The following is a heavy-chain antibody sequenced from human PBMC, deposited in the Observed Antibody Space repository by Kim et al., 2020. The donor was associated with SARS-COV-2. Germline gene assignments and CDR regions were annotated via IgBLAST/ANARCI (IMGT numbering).Heavy chain of an antibody. V-gene: IGHV3-33*01. CDR2: KE. J-gene: IGHJ4*02. D-gene: IGHD6-19*01. Sequence: KEYYADSVKGRFTISRDTSKNTLFLQMDSLRPEDTAVYYCVRDGGSGLDYWGQGTLVTVSS. CDR3: VRDGGSGLDY.